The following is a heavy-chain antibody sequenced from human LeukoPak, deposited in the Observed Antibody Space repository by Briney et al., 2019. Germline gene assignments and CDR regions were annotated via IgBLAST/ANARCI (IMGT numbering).Heavy chain of an antibody. V-gene: IGHV4-61*02. CDR3: ARDTQRDWFDP. CDR2: IYTSGST. Sequence: SQTLSLTCTVSGGSISSGSYYWTWIRQPAGKGLEWIGRIYTSGSTNYNPSLKSRVTISVDTSKNQFSLKLSSVTAADTAVYYCARDTQRDWFDPWGQGTLVTVSS. CDR1: GGSISSGSYY. J-gene: IGHJ5*02.